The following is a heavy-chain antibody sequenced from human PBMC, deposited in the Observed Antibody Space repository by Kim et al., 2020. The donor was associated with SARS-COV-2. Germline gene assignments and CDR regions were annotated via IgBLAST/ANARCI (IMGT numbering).Heavy chain of an antibody. J-gene: IGHJ5*02. Sequence: SETLSLTCSVSGASIIINFYNHWGWVRQPPGKGLEWIGSVHYTGSTFYNPSLKSRVTLSVDTSKNQFSLKLNSVTAADTAVYYCTSPPDSSSLVGWFDP. CDR2: VHYTGST. CDR1: GASIIINFYNH. V-gene: IGHV4-39*07. CDR3: TSPPDSSSLVGWFDP. D-gene: IGHD6-13*01.